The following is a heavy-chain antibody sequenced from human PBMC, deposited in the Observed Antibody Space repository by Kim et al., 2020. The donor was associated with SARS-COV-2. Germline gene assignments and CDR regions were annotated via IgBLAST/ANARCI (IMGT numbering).Heavy chain of an antibody. J-gene: IGHJ4*02. D-gene: IGHD3-9*01. CDR3: ARAASSGLRYFDGLIDY. Sequence: GGSLRLSCAASGFTFSSYAMHWVRQAPGKGLECVSAISSNGGSTYYANSVKGRFTISRDNSKNTLYLQMGSLRAEDMAVYYCARAASSGLRYFDGLIDYWGQGTLVTVSS. CDR2: ISSNGGST. CDR1: GFTFSSYA. V-gene: IGHV3-64*01.